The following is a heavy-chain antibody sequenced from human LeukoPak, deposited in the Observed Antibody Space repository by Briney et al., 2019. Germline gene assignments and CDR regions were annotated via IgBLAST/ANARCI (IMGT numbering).Heavy chain of an antibody. CDR2: ISGSGGST. D-gene: IGHD3-9*01. CDR1: GFTFSSCA. J-gene: IGHJ6*03. V-gene: IGHV3-23*01. CDR3: AKCILTGYYKGYMDV. Sequence: PGGSLRLSCAASGFTFSSCAMSWVRQAPGKGLEWVSAISGSGGSTYYADSVKGRFTISRDNSKNTLYLQMNSLRAEDTAVYYCAKCILTGYYKGYMDVWGKGTTVTISS.